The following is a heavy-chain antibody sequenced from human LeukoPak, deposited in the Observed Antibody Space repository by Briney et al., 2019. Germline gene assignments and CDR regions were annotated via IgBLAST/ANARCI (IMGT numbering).Heavy chain of an antibody. V-gene: IGHV1-69*04. CDR2: IIPILGIA. J-gene: IGHJ4*02. D-gene: IGHD5-24*01. CDR3: AREGVATTPGYFDY. CDR1: GGTFSSYA. Sequence: SVKVSCKASGGTFSSYAISWVRQAPGQGLEWMGRIIPILGIANYAQKFQGRVTITADKSTSTAYMELSSLRSEDTAVYYCAREGVATTPGYFDYWGQGTLVTVSS.